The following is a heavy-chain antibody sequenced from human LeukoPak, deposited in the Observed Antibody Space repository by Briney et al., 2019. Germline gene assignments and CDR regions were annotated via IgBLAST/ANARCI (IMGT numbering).Heavy chain of an antibody. V-gene: IGHV1-46*01. D-gene: IGHD3-3*01. J-gene: IGHJ4*02. Sequence: ASVKVSCKASGYTFTSYYMHWVRQAPGQGLEWMGIINPSGGSTSYAQKFQGRVTMTRDTSTSTVYMELSSLRSEDTAVYYCARAEGFWSGYYTGGYFDYWGQGTLVTVSS. CDR1: GYTFTSYY. CDR2: INPSGGST. CDR3: ARAEGFWSGYYTGGYFDY.